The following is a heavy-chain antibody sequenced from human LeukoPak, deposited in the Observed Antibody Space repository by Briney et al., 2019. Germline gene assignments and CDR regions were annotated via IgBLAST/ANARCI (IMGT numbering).Heavy chain of an antibody. V-gene: IGHV4-39*01. J-gene: IGHJ4*02. CDR1: GGSISSSSYY. Sequence: PSENLSLTCTVSGGSISSSSYYWGWIRQPPGKGLEWIGTIYYSGNTYYNPSLKSRVTISVDTSENQFSLKLSSVTIADTAVYYCATLGGGDYNWDWGQGTLVTVSS. CDR2: IYYSGNT. CDR3: ATLGGGDYNWD. D-gene: IGHD5-24*01.